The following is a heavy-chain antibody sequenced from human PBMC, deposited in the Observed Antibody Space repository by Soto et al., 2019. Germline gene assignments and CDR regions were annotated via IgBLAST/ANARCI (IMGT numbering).Heavy chain of an antibody. CDR1: GYTFTSYG. CDR3: ARYEAPGIAVAGILAIGFDP. Sequence: ASVKVSCKASGYTFTSYGISWVRQAPGQGLEWMGWISAYNGNTNYSQKLQGRVTMTTDTSTSTAYMELRSLRSDDTAVYYCARYEAPGIAVAGILAIGFDPWGQGTLVTVSS. V-gene: IGHV1-18*01. CDR2: ISAYNGNT. J-gene: IGHJ5*02. D-gene: IGHD6-19*01.